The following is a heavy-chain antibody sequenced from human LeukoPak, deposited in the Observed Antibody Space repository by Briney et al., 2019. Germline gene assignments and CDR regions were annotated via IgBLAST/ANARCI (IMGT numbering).Heavy chain of an antibody. Sequence: GGCLRLSCAASGFTFSSYTMSWVRPAPGKGLEWVSAISGSVGSTYYADSVKGRFTISRDNSKNTLYLQMNSLRAEDTAVYYCAKDLGITMVRGVSPFDYWGQGTLVAVSS. J-gene: IGHJ4*02. CDR3: AKDLGITMVRGVSPFDY. D-gene: IGHD3-10*01. CDR2: ISGSVGST. CDR1: GFTFSSYT. V-gene: IGHV3-23*01.